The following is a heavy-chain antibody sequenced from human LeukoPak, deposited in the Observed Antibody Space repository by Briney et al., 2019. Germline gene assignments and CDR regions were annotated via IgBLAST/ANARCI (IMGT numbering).Heavy chain of an antibody. CDR3: ARDKGSMDV. J-gene: IGHJ6*02. CDR2: IKQDGSEK. V-gene: IGHV3-7*01. Sequence: GGSLRLSCAASGFTFSRYWMSWVRQAPGKGLEWVANIKQDGSEKYYVDSVKGRFTISKDNAKNSLYLQMNSLRAEDTAVYYCARDKGSMDVWGQGTTVTVSS. CDR1: GFTFSRYW.